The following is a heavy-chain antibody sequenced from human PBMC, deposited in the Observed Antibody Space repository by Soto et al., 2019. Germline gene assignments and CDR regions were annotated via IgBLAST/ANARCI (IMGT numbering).Heavy chain of an antibody. CDR3: ARASCSGYH. CDR2: IRGDGSGA. Sequence: EVQLVESGGGLVQPGGSLRLSCAASGFTFSNYWMHWVRQAPGKGLVYVSRIRGDGSGATYADFVRGRCTISRDNAKNSLYLKISSMRVEDTAVYYCARASCSGYHWGQGTLVTVSS. CDR1: GFTFSNYW. V-gene: IGHV3-74*03. J-gene: IGHJ5*02. D-gene: IGHD6-19*01.